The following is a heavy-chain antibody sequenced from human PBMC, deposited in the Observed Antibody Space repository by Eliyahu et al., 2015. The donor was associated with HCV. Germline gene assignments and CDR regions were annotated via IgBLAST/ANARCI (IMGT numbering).Heavy chain of an antibody. V-gene: IGHV3-30-3*01. J-gene: IGHJ4*02. CDR3: ARDPYCSSTSCSLIFDY. CDR1: GFXFSSXX. Sequence: QVQLVESGGGVVQPGRSLRLXCXASGFXFSSXXMPWVRQAPGKGLEWVAVISYDGSNKYYADSVKGRFTISRDNSKNTLYLQMNSLRAEDTAVYYCARDPYCSSTSCSLIFDYWGQGTLVTVSS. D-gene: IGHD2-2*01. CDR2: ISYDGSNK.